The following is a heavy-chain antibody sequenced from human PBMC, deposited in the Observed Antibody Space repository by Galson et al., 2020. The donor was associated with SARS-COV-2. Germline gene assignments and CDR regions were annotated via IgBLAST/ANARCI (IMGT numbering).Heavy chain of an antibody. CDR1: GFTFSSYG. J-gene: IGHJ6*03. CDR3: ARVHVYYYYYMGV. Sequence: GGSLRLSCAASGFTFSSYGMHWVRQAPGKGLEWVAVTSYDGSNKYYADSVKGRFTISRDNSKNTLYLQMNSLRAEDTAVYYCARVHVYYYYYMGVWGKGTTVAVSS. CDR2: TSYDGSNK. V-gene: IGHV3-30*03.